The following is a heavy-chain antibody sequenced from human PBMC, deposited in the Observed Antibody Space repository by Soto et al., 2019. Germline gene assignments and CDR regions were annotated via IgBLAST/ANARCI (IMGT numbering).Heavy chain of an antibody. D-gene: IGHD2-8*02. Sequence: SVKVSCKASGGTFSSYAISWVRQAPGQGLEWMGGIIPIFGTANYAQEFQGRVSMTTEKSTSTVYMELRSLRSGDTALYYCARDYTGRGYFDHWGQGSLVTVSS. CDR2: IIPIFGTA. J-gene: IGHJ4*02. V-gene: IGHV1-69*05. CDR3: ARDYTGRGYFDH. CDR1: GGTFSSYA.